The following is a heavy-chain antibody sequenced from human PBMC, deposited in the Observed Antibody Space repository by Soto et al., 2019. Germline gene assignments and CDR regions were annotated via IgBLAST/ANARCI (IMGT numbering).Heavy chain of an antibody. CDR2: ISYDGSNK. J-gene: IGHJ4*02. Sequence: PGGSLRLSCAASGFTFSIYGMHWVRHAPGKGLEWVAVISYDGSNKYYADSVKGRFTISRDNSKNTLYLQMNSLRAEDTAVYYCARATVTYYYDSSGYGPDYWGQGTLVTVSS. CDR1: GFTFSIYG. D-gene: IGHD3-22*01. V-gene: IGHV3-30*03. CDR3: ARATVTYYYDSSGYGPDY.